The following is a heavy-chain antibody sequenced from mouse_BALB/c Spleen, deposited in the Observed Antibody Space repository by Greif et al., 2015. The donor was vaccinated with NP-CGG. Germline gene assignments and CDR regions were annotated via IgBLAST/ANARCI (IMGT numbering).Heavy chain of an antibody. J-gene: IGHJ4*01. Sequence: VQLQQPGGGLVQPGGSRKLSCAASGFTFSSFGMHWVRQAPEKGLEWVAYISSGSSTIYYADTVKGRFTISRDNPKNTLFLQMTSLRSEDTAMYYCARKNYYGSSAYYAMDYWGQGTSVTVSS. CDR1: GFTFSSFG. D-gene: IGHD1-1*01. CDR3: ARKNYYGSSAYYAMDY. V-gene: IGHV5-17*02. CDR2: ISSGSSTI.